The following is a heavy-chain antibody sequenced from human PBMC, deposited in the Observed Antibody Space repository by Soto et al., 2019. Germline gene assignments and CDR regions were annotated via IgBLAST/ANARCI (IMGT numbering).Heavy chain of an antibody. V-gene: IGHV6-1*01. D-gene: IGHD1-26*01. J-gene: IGHJ4*02. CDR3: ARGELPLFDY. Sequence: LQTCRLPCSISRVSISPNHAAWQRHGQSPSRGLEWLGRTYYRSKWYNDYAVSVKSRITIKPDTSKNQFFLQLNSVTPEDTDVYYCARGELPLFDYWGQGTLVTVSS. CDR2: TYYRSKWYN. CDR1: RVSISPNHAA.